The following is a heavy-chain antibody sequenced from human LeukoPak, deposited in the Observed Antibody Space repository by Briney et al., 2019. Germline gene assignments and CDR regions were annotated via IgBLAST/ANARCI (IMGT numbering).Heavy chain of an antibody. CDR3: ARAAVAGWGSAFDI. D-gene: IGHD6-19*01. Sequence: PSETLSLTCTVSGGSISSSSYDWGWIRPPAGKGLEWIGRIYTSGSTNHNPSLNSRVTMSVDTSKSQLCLKLSSVTAADTAVYYCARAAVAGWGSAFDIWGQGTMVTVSS. CDR2: IYTSGST. V-gene: IGHV4-61*02. CDR1: GGSISSSSYD. J-gene: IGHJ3*02.